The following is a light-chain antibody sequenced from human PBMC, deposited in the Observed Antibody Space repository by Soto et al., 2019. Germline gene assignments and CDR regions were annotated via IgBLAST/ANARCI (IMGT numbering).Light chain of an antibody. CDR1: QSVSSSY. Sequence: EIVLTQSPGTLSLSPGERATLSCRASQSVSSSYLAWYQQKPGQAPRLLIYGASSRATGIPDRFSGSGSGTDFTLTISRLEPDDFAVYYCQQYGSSPPTFGQGTKV. V-gene: IGKV3-20*01. CDR2: GAS. J-gene: IGKJ1*01. CDR3: QQYGSSPPT.